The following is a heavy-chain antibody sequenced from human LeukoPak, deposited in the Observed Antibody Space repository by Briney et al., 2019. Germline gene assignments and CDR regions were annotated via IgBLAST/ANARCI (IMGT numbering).Heavy chain of an antibody. J-gene: IGHJ6*04. D-gene: IGHD2-15*01. V-gene: IGHV3-48*01. CDR2: ISSSSTI. CDR3: AKDQGWMDV. CDR1: GFTFSSYS. Sequence: GGSLRLSCAASGFTFSSYSMNWVRQAPGKGLEWVSYISSSSTIYYADSVKGRFTISRDNAKNSLYLQMNSLRAEDTAVYYCAKDQGWMDVWGKGTTVTVSS.